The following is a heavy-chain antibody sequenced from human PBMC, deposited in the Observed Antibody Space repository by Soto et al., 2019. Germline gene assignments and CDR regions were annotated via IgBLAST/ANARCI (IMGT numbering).Heavy chain of an antibody. Sequence: ASVKVSCKASGYTFTGYYMHRVRQAPGQGLEWMGWINPNSGGTNYAQKFQGRVTMTRDTSISTAYMELSRLRSDDTAVYYCARGYCSSTSCYTFLVDYYGSGLDYWGQGTLVTVSS. CDR3: ARGYCSSTSCYTFLVDYYGSGLDY. CDR1: GYTFTGYY. V-gene: IGHV1-2*02. J-gene: IGHJ4*02. CDR2: INPNSGGT. D-gene: IGHD2-2*02.